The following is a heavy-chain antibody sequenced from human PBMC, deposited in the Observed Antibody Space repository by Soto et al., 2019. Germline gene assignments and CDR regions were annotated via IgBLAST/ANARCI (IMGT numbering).Heavy chain of an antibody. D-gene: IGHD2-15*01. V-gene: IGHV3-23*01. CDR2: IRDGGEST. Sequence: EVPLLESGGGLVQPGESLRLSCAFSGFIFGNYMMTWVRQAPGKGLEWVSTIRDGGESTYYADPVKGRFTISRDNSXXTXYIQMASLGVEDTAVYYCAPHVHCSGGSCHYDAFDIRGQGTMVTVSS. CDR1: GFIFGNYM. CDR3: APHVHCSGGSCHYDAFDI. J-gene: IGHJ3*02.